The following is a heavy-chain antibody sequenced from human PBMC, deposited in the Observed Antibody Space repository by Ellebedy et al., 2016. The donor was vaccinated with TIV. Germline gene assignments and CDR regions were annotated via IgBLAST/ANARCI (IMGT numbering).Heavy chain of an antibody. V-gene: IGHV1-46*01. CDR1: GYTFIDYY. D-gene: IGHD3-3*01. J-gene: IGHJ6*02. Sequence: AASVKVSCKASGYTFIDYYMHWARQVPGHGPEWMGTLNPSGGGTSYAQKFQGRVTMTRDTSTSTVYMELRSLRSEDTAVYYCARDSFGVATTSPWYHYYGMDVWGQGTTVTVSS. CDR2: LNPSGGGT. CDR3: ARDSFGVATTSPWYHYYGMDV.